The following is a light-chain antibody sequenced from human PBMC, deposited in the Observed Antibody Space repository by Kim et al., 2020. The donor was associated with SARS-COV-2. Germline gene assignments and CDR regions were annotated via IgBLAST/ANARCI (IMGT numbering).Light chain of an antibody. V-gene: IGLV1-40*01. CDR1: TSNIGAGYE. CDR3: QSYDSSLRVV. CDR2: GDT. Sequence: GQRVTNSCTGGTSNIGAGYEVHWYQQLPGTAPKLLIYGDTDRPSGVPDRFSGSKSGTSASLAITGLQAEDEADYYCQSYDSSLRVVFGGGTKVTVL. J-gene: IGLJ2*01.